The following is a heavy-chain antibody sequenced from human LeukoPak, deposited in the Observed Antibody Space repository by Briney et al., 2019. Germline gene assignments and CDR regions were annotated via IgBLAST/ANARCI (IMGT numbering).Heavy chain of an antibody. J-gene: IGHJ4*02. V-gene: IGHV3-33*01. D-gene: IGHD3-10*01. Sequence: GTSLRLSCAVSGFTFSDYALHWVRQAPGKGLEWVAVIWYDGSNKYYADSVKGRFTISRDTSENTLYLQMNSRRDEDTAVYYCARDQGPYNSYFDYWGQGTLVTVSS. CDR2: IWYDGSNK. CDR3: ARDQGPYNSYFDY. CDR1: GFTFSDYA.